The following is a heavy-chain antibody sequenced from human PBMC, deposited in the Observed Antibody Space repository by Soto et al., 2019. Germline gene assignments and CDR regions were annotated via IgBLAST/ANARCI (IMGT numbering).Heavy chain of an antibody. J-gene: IGHJ3*02. D-gene: IGHD1-1*01. CDR3: ARVERGTATTVVDAFDI. Sequence: QVQLQQWGAGLLKPSETLSLTCAVFGGSVNRGNYYWSWFRQPPGKGLEWFGEMSNSGGTHFNPSLKSRVTISVDTSKNQFSLKMSSVTAADTALYYCARVERGTATTVVDAFDIWGPGTMVTVSS. CDR1: GGSVNRGNYY. V-gene: IGHV4-34*01. CDR2: MSNSGGT.